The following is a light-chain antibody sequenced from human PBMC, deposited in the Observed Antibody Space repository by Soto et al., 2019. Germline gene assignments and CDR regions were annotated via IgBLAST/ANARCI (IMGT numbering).Light chain of an antibody. Sequence: QSVLTQPPSASVTPGQRVTISCSGSTSNIGSNTVNWYQQLPGTAAKLLFYSSNQRPSGVPDRFSGSKSGISATLSISGVESDDEAYYYCTAWDDSRNRFCVFGRGTKVSVL. J-gene: IGLJ3*02. CDR2: SSN. CDR3: TAWDDSRNRFCV. CDR1: TSNIGSNT. V-gene: IGLV1-44*01.